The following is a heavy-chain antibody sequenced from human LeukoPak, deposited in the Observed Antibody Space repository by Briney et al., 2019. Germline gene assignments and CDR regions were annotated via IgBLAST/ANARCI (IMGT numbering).Heavy chain of an antibody. V-gene: IGHV1-18*01. Sequence: GASVKVSCKASGYTFTSYGISWVRQAPGQGLEWMGWISAYNGNTNYAQKLQGRVTMTTDTSTSTAYMKLRSLRSDDTAVYYCARDDALVATGSFDYWGQGTLVTVSS. J-gene: IGHJ4*02. CDR3: ARDDALVATGSFDY. CDR2: ISAYNGNT. D-gene: IGHD5-12*01. CDR1: GYTFTSYG.